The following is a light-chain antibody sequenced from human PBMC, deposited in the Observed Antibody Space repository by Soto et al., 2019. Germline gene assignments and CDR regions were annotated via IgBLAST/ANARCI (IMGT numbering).Light chain of an antibody. CDR1: QSVSSY. Sequence: EIVLTQSPATLSLSPGERATLSCRASQSVSSYLAWYQQKPGQAPRLLIYDASNRATGIPARFSGSGSGTDFTLTISRLEPEDFAVYYCQQYGGSPRTFGQGTKVAIK. V-gene: IGKV3-11*01. CDR2: DAS. J-gene: IGKJ1*01. CDR3: QQYGGSPRT.